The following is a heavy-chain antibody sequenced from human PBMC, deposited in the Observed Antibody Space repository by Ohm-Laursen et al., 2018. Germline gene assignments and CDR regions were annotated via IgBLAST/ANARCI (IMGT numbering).Heavy chain of an antibody. CDR1: GGSFSGYY. CDR3: ARNATTEAIDY. J-gene: IGHJ4*02. V-gene: IGHV4-34*01. D-gene: IGHD4-17*01. CDR2: INHSGST. Sequence: GTLSLTCAVYGGSFSGYYWNWIRQPPGKGLEWIGEINHSGSTNYNPSLKSRVTISVDTSKNQFSLKLSSVTAADTAVYYCARNATTEAIDYWGQGTLVTVSS.